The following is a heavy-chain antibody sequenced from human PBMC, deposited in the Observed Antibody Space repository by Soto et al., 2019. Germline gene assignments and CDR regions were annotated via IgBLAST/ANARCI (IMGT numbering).Heavy chain of an antibody. J-gene: IGHJ4*02. CDR3: ARGRYLAVAGTIFDY. V-gene: IGHV4-4*02. CDR1: GGSISSSNW. CDR2: IYHSGST. Sequence: SETLSLTCAVSGGSISSSNWWSWVRQPPGKGLEWIGEIYHSGSTNYNPSLKSRVTISVDKSKNQFSLKLSSVTAADTAVYYCARGRYLAVAGTIFDYWGQGTLVTVSS. D-gene: IGHD6-19*01.